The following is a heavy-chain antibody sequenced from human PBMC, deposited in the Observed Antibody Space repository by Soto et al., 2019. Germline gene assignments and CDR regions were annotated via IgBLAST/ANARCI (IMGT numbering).Heavy chain of an antibody. CDR3: ARTYYDSSESYYYYYGMDV. J-gene: IGHJ6*02. CDR1: GFTFSSYA. CDR2: ISYDGSNK. V-gene: IGHV3-30-3*01. Sequence: GGSLRLSCAASGFTFSSYAMHWVRQAPGKGLEWVAVISYDGSNKYYADSVKGRFTISRDNSKNTLYLQMNSLRAEDTAVYYCARTYYDSSESYYYYYGMDVWGQGTTVTVSS. D-gene: IGHD3-22*01.